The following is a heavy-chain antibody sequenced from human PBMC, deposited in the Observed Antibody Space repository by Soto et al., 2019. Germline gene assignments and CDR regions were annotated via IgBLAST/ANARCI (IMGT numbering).Heavy chain of an antibody. D-gene: IGHD3-16*01. Sequence: EVQLVETGGGLIQPGGSLRLSCAASGFTVCSNYMSWVRQAPGKGLEWVSVIYSGGSTYYADSVKGRFTISRDNSKNTLYLQMNSLRAEDTAVYYCARDPRGIDAFDIWGQGTMVTVSS. V-gene: IGHV3-53*02. CDR3: ARDPRGIDAFDI. J-gene: IGHJ3*02. CDR1: GFTVCSNY. CDR2: IYSGGST.